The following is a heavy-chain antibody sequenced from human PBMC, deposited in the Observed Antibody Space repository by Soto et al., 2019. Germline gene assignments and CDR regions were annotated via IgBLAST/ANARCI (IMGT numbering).Heavy chain of an antibody. D-gene: IGHD2-15*01. J-gene: IGHJ6*03. CDR1: SGSISSSNW. Sequence: TSETLSLTCAVSSGSISSSNWWSWVRQPPGKGLEWIGEIYHSGSTNYNPSLKSRVTISVDKSKNQFSLKLSSVTAADTAVYYCARGRGANPYYYYYMDVWGKGTTVTVSS. CDR2: IYHSGST. V-gene: IGHV4-4*02. CDR3: ARGRGANPYYYYYMDV.